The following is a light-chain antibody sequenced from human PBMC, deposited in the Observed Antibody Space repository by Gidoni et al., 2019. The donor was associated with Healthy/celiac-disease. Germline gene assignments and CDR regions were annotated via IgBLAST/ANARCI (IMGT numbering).Light chain of an antibody. V-gene: IGLV7-46*01. CDR3: LLSYSGAQGV. CDR1: TGAVTSGHY. CDR2: DTS. Sequence: QAVVTQEPSLTVSQGGTVTLTCGSSTGAVTSGHYPYWFQQKPGQAPRTLIYDTSNKHSWTPARFSGSLLGGKAALTLSGAQPEDEAEYYCLLSYSGAQGVFGGGTKLTVL. J-gene: IGLJ3*02.